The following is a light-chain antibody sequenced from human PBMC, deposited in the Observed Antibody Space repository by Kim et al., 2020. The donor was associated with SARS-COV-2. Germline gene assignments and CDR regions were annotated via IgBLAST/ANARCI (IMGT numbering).Light chain of an antibody. CDR2: DVT. V-gene: IGLV2-11*01. CDR1: GSYNY. Sequence: GSYNYVSWYQQHPRKAPKLIIYDVTKRPSGVPDRFSGSKSGNTASLTISGLQAEDEADYYCCSYAGSVVFGGGTQLTVL. J-gene: IGLJ2*01. CDR3: CSYAGSVV.